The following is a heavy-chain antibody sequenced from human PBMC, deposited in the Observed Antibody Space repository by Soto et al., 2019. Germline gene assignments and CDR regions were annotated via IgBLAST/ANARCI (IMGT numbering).Heavy chain of an antibody. CDR2: INHSGST. J-gene: IGHJ4*02. CDR3: ARRYGGAHAY. Sequence: PETLSLTCAVYGGSFSGYYWSWIRQPPGKGLEWIGEINHSGSTNYNPSLKSRVTISVDTSKNQFSLKLSSVTAADTAVYYCARRYGGAHAYWGQRTLVTVSS. D-gene: IGHD4-17*01. V-gene: IGHV4-34*01. CDR1: GGSFSGYY.